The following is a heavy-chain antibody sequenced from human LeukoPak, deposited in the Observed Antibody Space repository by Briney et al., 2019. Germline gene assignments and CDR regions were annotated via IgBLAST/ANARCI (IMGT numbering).Heavy chain of an antibody. D-gene: IGHD3-22*01. J-gene: IGHJ4*02. V-gene: IGHV4-59*01. CDR2: IYYSGST. Sequence: PSETLSLTCTVSGGSISSYYWSWIRQPPGKGLEWIGYIYYSGSTNYNPSLKSRVTISVDTSKNQFSLKLSSVTAADTAVYYCATDSGHGDSWYFDYWGQGTLVTVSS. CDR3: ATDSGHGDSWYFDY. CDR1: GGSISSYY.